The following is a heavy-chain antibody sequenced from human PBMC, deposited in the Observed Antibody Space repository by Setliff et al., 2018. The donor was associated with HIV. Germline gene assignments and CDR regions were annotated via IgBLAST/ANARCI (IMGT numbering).Heavy chain of an antibody. Sequence: SETLSLTCAVSGGSINGSNWWTWVRQPPGKGLEWIGEIYHSGSTNYNPSLKSRVTISVDKSNNRFSLKMSYVTAADTAVYYCATVTMVRLIGVYHMDVWGKGTKVTVSS. CDR2: IYHSGST. CDR1: GGSINGSNW. D-gene: IGHD3-10*01. J-gene: IGHJ6*03. CDR3: ATVTMVRLIGVYHMDV. V-gene: IGHV4-4*02.